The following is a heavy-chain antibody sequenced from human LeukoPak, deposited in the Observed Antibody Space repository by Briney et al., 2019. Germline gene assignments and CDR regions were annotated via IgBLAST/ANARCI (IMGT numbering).Heavy chain of an antibody. CDR1: GGSISSYY. J-gene: IGHJ4*02. CDR2: IYYSGST. Sequence: SETLSLTCTVSGGSISSYYWSWIRQPPGKGLEWIGYIYYSGSTNYNPSLKSRVTISVDTSKNQFSLKLSSVTAADTAVYYCASMALQLGGIFDYWGQGTLVTVSS. D-gene: IGHD5-24*01. V-gene: IGHV4-59*01. CDR3: ASMALQLGGIFDY.